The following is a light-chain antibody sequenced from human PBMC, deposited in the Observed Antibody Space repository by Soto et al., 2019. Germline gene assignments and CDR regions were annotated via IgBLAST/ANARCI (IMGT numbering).Light chain of an antibody. Sequence: EIVMTQSPATLSVSPGERATLSCRASQSVSSSYLAWYQQKPGQAPRLLIYGASYRATDIPPRFSGSGSGTDFTLTISSLEPEDFAVYYCQQRRSWPPTITFGQGTRLEIK. V-gene: IGKV3D-20*02. J-gene: IGKJ5*01. CDR2: GAS. CDR3: QQRRSWPPTIT. CDR1: QSVSSSY.